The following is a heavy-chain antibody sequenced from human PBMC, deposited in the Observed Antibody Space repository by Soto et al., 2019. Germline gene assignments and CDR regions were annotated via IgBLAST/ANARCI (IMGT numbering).Heavy chain of an antibody. D-gene: IGHD2-21*02. J-gene: IGHJ6*02. CDR3: ARASRHVVTAIHRDYYYYYGMDV. Sequence: EASVKVSCKASGYTFTGYYMHWVRQAPGQGLEWMGWINPNSGGTNYAQKFQGWVTMTRDTSISTAYMELSRLRSDDTAVYYCARASRHVVTAIHRDYYYYYGMDVWGQGTTVTVSS. CDR2: INPNSGGT. CDR1: GYTFTGYY. V-gene: IGHV1-2*04.